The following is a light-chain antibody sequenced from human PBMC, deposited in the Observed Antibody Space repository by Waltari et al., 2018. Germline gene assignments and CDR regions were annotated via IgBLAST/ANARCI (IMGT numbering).Light chain of an antibody. CDR2: EVN. CDR1: SSDVGNYNL. CDR3: CSYAGHSTYV. Sequence: QSALTQPASVSGSPGQSITISCTGTSSDVGNYNLVSWYQQHPGKAPKLLIYEVNQRPSGVSNRFSGSKSGNTASLTISGLQPEDETDYYCCSYAGHSTYVFGTGTKVTVL. J-gene: IGLJ1*01. V-gene: IGLV2-23*02.